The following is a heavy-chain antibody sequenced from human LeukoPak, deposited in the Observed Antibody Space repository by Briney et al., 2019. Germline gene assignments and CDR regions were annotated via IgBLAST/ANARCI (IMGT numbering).Heavy chain of an antibody. CDR1: GFTFSSYG. CDR3: ARRMTRDYFYMDV. Sequence: GGSLRLSCAASGFTFSSYGMSWVRQAPGKGLEWVSAISGSGGSTYYADSVKGRFTISRDNSKNTLYLQMNSLRAEDTAVYYCARRMTRDYFYMDVWGKGTTVTISS. V-gene: IGHV3-23*01. CDR2: ISGSGGST. J-gene: IGHJ6*03.